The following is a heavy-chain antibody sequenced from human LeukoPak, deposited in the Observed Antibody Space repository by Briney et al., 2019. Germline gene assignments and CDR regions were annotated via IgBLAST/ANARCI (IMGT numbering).Heavy chain of an antibody. CDR2: IYSGGST. V-gene: IGHV3-66*02. Sequence: GGSLSLSCAAPGFTVSSNYMSWVRQAPGKGLEWVSVIYSGGSTYYADPVKGRFTISRDTSKNTLFLQMNRLRAEDTAVYYCARATFWSGYQRDSWYMDVWGKGTPVTVSS. D-gene: IGHD3-3*01. J-gene: IGHJ6*03. CDR1: GFTVSSNY. CDR3: ARATFWSGYQRDSWYMDV.